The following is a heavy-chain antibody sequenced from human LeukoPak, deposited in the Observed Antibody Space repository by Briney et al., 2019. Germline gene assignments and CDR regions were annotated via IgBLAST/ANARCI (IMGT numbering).Heavy chain of an antibody. Sequence: ASVKVSCKASGYTFTDYHMHWVRQAPGQGLEWMGWIHPNSGGTNYAQKFQGRVTMTRDTSISTAYMGLSSLTSDDTAIYYCARGGSAVTTAYWSFWGQGTLVTVSS. CDR3: ARGGSAVTTAYWSF. CDR2: IHPNSGGT. V-gene: IGHV1-2*02. CDR1: GYTFTDYH. D-gene: IGHD4-17*01. J-gene: IGHJ1*01.